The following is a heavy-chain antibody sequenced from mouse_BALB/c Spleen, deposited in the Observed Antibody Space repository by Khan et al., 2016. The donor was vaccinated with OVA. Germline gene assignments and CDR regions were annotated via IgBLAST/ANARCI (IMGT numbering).Heavy chain of an antibody. CDR2: IYPGNSDT. CDR1: GYIFTSYW. CDR3: TRWGYWFAY. V-gene: IGHV1-5*01. D-gene: IGHD3-1*01. J-gene: IGHJ3*01. Sequence: EVQLQQSGTVLARPGASVEMSCKASGYIFTSYWIHWVKQRPGQGLEWLGAIYPGNSDTTYNQKFKGKAKLTAVTSTSTAYMELSSLTNEDSAVYYCTRWGYWFAYWGQGTLVTVSA.